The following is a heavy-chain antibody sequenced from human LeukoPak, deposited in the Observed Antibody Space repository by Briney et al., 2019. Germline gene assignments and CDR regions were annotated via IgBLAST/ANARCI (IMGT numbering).Heavy chain of an antibody. V-gene: IGHV1-2*02. D-gene: IGHD6-13*01. J-gene: IGHJ5*02. CDR3: ARGKERGYSSSWYEVWFDP. Sequence: ASVKVSCKASGYTFTGYYMHWVRQAPGQGLEWMGWINPNSGGTNYAQKFQGRVTMTRDTSTSTVYMELSSLRSEDTAVYYCARGKERGYSSSWYEVWFDPWGQGTLVTVSS. CDR2: INPNSGGT. CDR1: GYTFTGYY.